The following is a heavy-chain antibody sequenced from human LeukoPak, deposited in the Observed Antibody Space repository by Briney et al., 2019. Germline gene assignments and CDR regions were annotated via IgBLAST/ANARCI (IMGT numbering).Heavy chain of an antibody. CDR3: ARDNRYCNGGYCSNWFDP. V-gene: IGHV4-34*01. J-gene: IGHJ5*02. Sequence: SETLSLTCAVYGGSFSGYYWSWIRQPPGKGLEWIGEINHSGSTNHNPSLKSRLTISVDTSKNQFSLKLTSVTAADTAVYYGARDNRYCNGGYCSNWFDPWGQGTLVTVSS. D-gene: IGHD2-15*01. CDR2: INHSGST. CDR1: GGSFSGYY.